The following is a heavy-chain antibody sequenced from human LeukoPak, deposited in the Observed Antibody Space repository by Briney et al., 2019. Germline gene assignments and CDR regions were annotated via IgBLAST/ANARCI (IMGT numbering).Heavy chain of an antibody. CDR1: GYSISSGYY. Sequence: SETLSLTCAVSGYSISSGYYWGWIRQPPGKGLEWIGSIYHSGSTYYNPSLKSRVTISVDTSKNQFSLKLSSVTAADTAVYYCARAHDSSGYYYSYFDYWGQGTLVTVSS. CDR3: ARAHDSSGYYYSYFDY. V-gene: IGHV4-38-2*01. D-gene: IGHD3-22*01. CDR2: IYHSGST. J-gene: IGHJ4*02.